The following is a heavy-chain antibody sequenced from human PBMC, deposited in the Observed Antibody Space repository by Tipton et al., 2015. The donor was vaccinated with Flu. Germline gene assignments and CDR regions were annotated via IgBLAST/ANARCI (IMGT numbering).Heavy chain of an antibody. D-gene: IGHD5-24*01. CDR2: IYTSGST. CDR3: ATSGWRDPRGSFDF. CDR1: GGSISSYY. V-gene: IGHV4-4*07. Sequence: LRLSCTVSGGSISSYYWSWIRQPAGKGLEWIGRIYTSGSTSYNPSLKSRVTMSVDTSKNQFSLRVNSVTAADTAVYYCATSGWRDPRGSFDFWGQGTLVTVSS. J-gene: IGHJ4*02.